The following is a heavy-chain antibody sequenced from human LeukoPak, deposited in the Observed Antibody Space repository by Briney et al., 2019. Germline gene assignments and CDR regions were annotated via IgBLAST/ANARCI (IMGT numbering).Heavy chain of an antibody. V-gene: IGHV1-69*04. CDR1: GGTFSSYA. D-gene: IGHD3-9*01. CDR3: ARDDWGSLRYFDWGWSS. J-gene: IGHJ5*02. CDR2: IIPILGIA. Sequence: ASVKVSCKASGGTFSSYAISWVRQAPGQGLEWMGRIIPILGIANYAQKFQGRVTITADKSTSTAYMELSSLRSEDTAVYYCARDDWGSLRYFDWGWSSWGQGTLVTVSS.